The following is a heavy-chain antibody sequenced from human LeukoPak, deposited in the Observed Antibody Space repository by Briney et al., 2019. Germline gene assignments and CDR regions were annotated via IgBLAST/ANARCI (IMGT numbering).Heavy chain of an antibody. V-gene: IGHV3-48*01. CDR3: ARTPPAFDI. Sequence: GGSLRLSCAASGFTFSTYSMNWVRQAPGKGLEWVSYISSSSTTIYYADFVEGRFTISRDNAKNSLYLQMNSLRAEDTAVYYCARTPPAFDIWGQGTMVTVSS. D-gene: IGHD2-15*01. CDR1: GFTFSTYS. J-gene: IGHJ3*02. CDR2: ISSSSTTI.